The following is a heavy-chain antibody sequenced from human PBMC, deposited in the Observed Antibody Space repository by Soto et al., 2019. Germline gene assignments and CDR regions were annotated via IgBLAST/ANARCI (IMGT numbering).Heavy chain of an antibody. CDR2: ISYDGSNK. CDR3: EKLEDPSTYSGYDWINYYYCYGMDV. D-gene: IGHD5-12*01. J-gene: IGHJ6*02. Sequence: QVQLVESGGGVVQPGRSLRLSCAASGFTFSSYGMHWVRQAPGKGLEWVAVISYDGSNKYYADSVKGRFTISRDNSKNPLYLQMNSLRAEDTAVYYCEKLEDPSTYSGYDWINYYYCYGMDVWGQGTTVTVSS. V-gene: IGHV3-30*18. CDR1: GFTFSSYG.